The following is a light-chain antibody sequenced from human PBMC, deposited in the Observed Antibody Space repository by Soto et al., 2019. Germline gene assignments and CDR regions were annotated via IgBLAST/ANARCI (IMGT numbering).Light chain of an antibody. J-gene: IGKJ1*01. Sequence: DIVMTQSPDSLAVSLGERATINCKSSQSILYSSNNKNYLAWYQQKPGQPPKLLIYWASTRESGVPDRFSDSGSGTDFTLTISSLQAEDVAVYYCQQYYRPGWTFGQGTKVEIK. V-gene: IGKV4-1*01. CDR1: QSILYSSNNKNY. CDR3: QQYYRPGWT. CDR2: WAS.